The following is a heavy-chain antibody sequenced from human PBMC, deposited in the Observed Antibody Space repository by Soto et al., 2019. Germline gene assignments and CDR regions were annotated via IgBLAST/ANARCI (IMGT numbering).Heavy chain of an antibody. CDR3: ARQGGYEDYYYMDV. CDR1: GGSISSSSYY. CDR2: IYYSGST. D-gene: IGHD6-19*01. J-gene: IGHJ6*03. V-gene: IGHV4-39*01. Sequence: SETLSRTCTVSGGSISSSSYYWGWILQPPGKGLEWIGSIYYSGSTYYNPSLKSRVTISVDTSKNQFSLKLSSVTAADTAVYYCARQGGYEDYYYMDVWGKGTTVTVSS.